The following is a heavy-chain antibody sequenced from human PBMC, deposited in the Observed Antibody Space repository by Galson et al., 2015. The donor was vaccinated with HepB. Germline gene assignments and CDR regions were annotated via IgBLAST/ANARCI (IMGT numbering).Heavy chain of an antibody. J-gene: IGHJ4*02. CDR1: GFTFSSYA. Sequence: SLRLSCAASGFTFSSYAMHWVRQAPGKGLEWVAVISYDGSNKYYADSVKGRFTISRDNSKNTLYLQMNSLRAEDTAVYYCANLGSSGWGQGTLVTVSS. CDR2: ISYDGSNK. CDR3: ANLGSSG. V-gene: IGHV3-30-3*01. D-gene: IGHD6-19*01.